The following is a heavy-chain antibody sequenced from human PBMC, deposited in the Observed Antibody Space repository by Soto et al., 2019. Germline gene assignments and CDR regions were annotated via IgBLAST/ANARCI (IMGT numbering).Heavy chain of an antibody. CDR2: INAVDGNT. D-gene: IGHD1-26*01. CDR3: ARFEWGATTLDY. V-gene: IGHV1-3*01. CDR1: GYTFTTHA. J-gene: IGHJ4*02. Sequence: ASVKVSCKASGYTFTTHAMHWVRQAPGQRLEWMGWINAVDGNTKYSQNFQGRVTFSTGTSASTAYMEMSGLNSEDTAVYYCARFEWGATTLDYWGQGTLVTVSS.